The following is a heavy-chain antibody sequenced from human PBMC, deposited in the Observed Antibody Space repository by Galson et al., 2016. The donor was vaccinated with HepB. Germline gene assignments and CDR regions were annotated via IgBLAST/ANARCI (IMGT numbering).Heavy chain of an antibody. CDR1: GYPLSELS. V-gene: IGHV1-24*01. CDR3: ATLSGTISDYGMDA. D-gene: IGHD3-10*01. J-gene: IGHJ6*04. CDR2: FDPENFET. Sequence: SVKVSCKVSGYPLSELSVQWVRQAPGKGLEWMGGFDPENFETVFAQNFQGRVIMTEDTSTDTAYMELSSLKYEDTAVYYCATLSGTISDYGMDAWGNGTTVSVSS.